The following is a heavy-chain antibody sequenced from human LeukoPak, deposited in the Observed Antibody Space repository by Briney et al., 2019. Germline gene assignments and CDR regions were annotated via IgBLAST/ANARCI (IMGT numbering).Heavy chain of an antibody. CDR2: ISGSGGST. D-gene: IGHD6-19*01. V-gene: IGHV3-23*01. J-gene: IGHJ4*02. Sequence: QPGGSLRLSCAASGFTFSSYAMSWVRQAPGKGLEWVSAISGSGGSTYYADSVKGRFTISRDNSKNTLYLQMNSLRAEDTAVYYCAKPRISSSDWYYGYWGQGTLVTVSS. CDR1: GFTFSSYA. CDR3: AKPRISSSDWYYGY.